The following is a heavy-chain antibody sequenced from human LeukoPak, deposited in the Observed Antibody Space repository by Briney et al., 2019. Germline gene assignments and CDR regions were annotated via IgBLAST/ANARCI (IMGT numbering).Heavy chain of an antibody. V-gene: IGHV5-10-1*01. CDR1: GSGFTDSW. Sequence: GESLKISCKASGSGFTDSWITWVRQMPGKGLERMGGIDPSDSYTNYNPSFQGHVTISADKSISTAYLQWSSLKASDTAMYYCASGYSYGPFDFWGQGTLVTVSS. CDR3: ASGYSYGPFDF. D-gene: IGHD5-18*01. CDR2: IDPSDSYT. J-gene: IGHJ4*02.